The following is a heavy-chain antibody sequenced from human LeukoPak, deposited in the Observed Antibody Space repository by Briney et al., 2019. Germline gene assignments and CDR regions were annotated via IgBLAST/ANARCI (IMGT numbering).Heavy chain of an antibody. V-gene: IGHV4-59*01. D-gene: IGHD6-19*01. J-gene: IGHJ4*02. Sequence: SETLYLTCTVSGGSISPYYWSWIRQPPGKGLEWIGYIYYSGSTNYNPSLKSRVTISVDTSKNQFSLKLSSVTAADTAVYYCARGGGGEYSTAWYDYWGQGTLVTVSS. CDR3: ARGGGGEYSTAWYDY. CDR1: GGSISPYY. CDR2: IYYSGST.